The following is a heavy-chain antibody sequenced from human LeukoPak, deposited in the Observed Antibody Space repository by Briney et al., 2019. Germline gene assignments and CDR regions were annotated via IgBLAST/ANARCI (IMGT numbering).Heavy chain of an antibody. V-gene: IGHV4-4*02. Sequence: SGTLSLTCAVSGGSISSSNWWSWVRQPPGKGLEWIGEIYHSGSTNYNPSLKSRVTISVDKSKNQFSLKLSSVTAADTAVYYCATDRRVVAAAGIVSAFDIWGQGTMVTVSS. J-gene: IGHJ3*02. CDR3: ATDRRVVAAAGIVSAFDI. CDR2: IYHSGST. D-gene: IGHD6-13*01. CDR1: GGSISSSNW.